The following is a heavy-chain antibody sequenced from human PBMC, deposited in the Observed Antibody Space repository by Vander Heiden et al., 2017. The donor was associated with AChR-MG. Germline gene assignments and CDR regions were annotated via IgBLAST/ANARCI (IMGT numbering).Heavy chain of an antibody. Sequence: QLQLQESGPGLVKPSETLSLTCTVSGGSISNSNYYWGWIRQPPGKGLEWIGSIHYSGSPYYNPSLKSRVTMSADTSKNQFSLKLSSVTAADTAVYYCARSAPAMGRWGQGTLVTVSS. D-gene: IGHD2-2*01. J-gene: IGHJ4*02. CDR3: ARSAPAMGR. CDR1: GGSISNSNYY. V-gene: IGHV4-39*01. CDR2: IHYSGSP.